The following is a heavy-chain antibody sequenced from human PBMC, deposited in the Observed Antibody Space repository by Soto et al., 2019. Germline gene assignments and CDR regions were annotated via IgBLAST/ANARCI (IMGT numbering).Heavy chain of an antibody. J-gene: IGHJ6*02. D-gene: IGHD6-6*01. CDR1: GYTFTGYY. CDR3: ARDLGYSSSSTIQTYYYYGMDV. Sequence: GASVKVSCKASGYTFTGYYMHWVRQAPGQGLEWMEWINPNSGGTNYAQKFQGWVTMTRDTSISTAYMELSRLRSDDTAVYYCARDLGYSSSSTIQTYYYYGMDVWGQGTTVTVSS. V-gene: IGHV1-2*04. CDR2: INPNSGGT.